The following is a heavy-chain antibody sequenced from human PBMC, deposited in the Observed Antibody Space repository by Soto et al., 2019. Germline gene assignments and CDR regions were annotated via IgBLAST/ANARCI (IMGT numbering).Heavy chain of an antibody. J-gene: IGHJ3*02. Sequence: PGESLKISRKCSGYIFTSYWIGRVRQMPGKGLEWMGIIYPGYSDNRYSPSFQGQVTISADKSISTAYLQWSSLKASDTAMYYCAKRMVIRRGDAFDIWGQGTMVTVSS. D-gene: IGHD2-21*01. V-gene: IGHV5-51*01. CDR1: GYIFTSYW. CDR2: IYPGYSDN. CDR3: AKRMVIRRGDAFDI.